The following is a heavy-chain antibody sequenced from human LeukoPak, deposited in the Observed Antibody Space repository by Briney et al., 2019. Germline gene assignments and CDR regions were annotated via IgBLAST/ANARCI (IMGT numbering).Heavy chain of an antibody. CDR3: ARGARDGYKSYYFDY. Sequence: SETLSLTCTVSGGSISSYYWSWIRQPPGKGLEWIGYIYYSGSTNYNPSLKSRVTISVDTSKNQFSLKLSSVTAADTAVYYCARGARDGYKSYYFDYWGQGTLVTVSS. CDR1: GGSISSYY. J-gene: IGHJ4*02. CDR2: IYYSGST. V-gene: IGHV4-59*01. D-gene: IGHD5-24*01.